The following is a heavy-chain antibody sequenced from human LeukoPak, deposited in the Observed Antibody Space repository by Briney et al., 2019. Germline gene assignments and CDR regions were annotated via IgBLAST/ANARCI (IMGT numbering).Heavy chain of an antibody. CDR3: AKDVRFILTFQKHFDY. D-gene: IGHD3-9*01. V-gene: IGHV3-23*01. CDR1: GFTFSSYA. J-gene: IGHJ4*02. Sequence: TGGSLRLSCAASGFTFSSYAMSWVRQAPGKGLEWVSAISGSGGSTYYADSVKGRFTISRDNSKNTLYLQMNSLRAEDTAVYYCAKDVRFILTFQKHFDYWGQGTLVTVSS. CDR2: ISGSGGST.